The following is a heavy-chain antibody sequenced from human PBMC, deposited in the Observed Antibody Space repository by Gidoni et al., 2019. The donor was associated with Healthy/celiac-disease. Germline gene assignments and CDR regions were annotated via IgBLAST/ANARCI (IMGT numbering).Heavy chain of an antibody. CDR3: ARVQWQQLVRGGEDY. CDR1: GGSFRCYY. V-gene: IGHV4-34*01. J-gene: IGHJ4*02. CDR2: INQRGST. D-gene: IGHD6-13*01. Sequence: HVQPPQWGAGLVEPSETLSLSCAVYGGSFRCYYWSWIRQPPGKGLEWIGEINQRGSTNYNPSLKSRVTISVDTSKNPFSLKLSSVTAADTAVYYCARVQWQQLVRGGEDYWGQGTLVTVSS.